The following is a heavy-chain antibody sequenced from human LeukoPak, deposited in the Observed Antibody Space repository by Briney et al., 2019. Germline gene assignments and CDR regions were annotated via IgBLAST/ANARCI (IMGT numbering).Heavy chain of an antibody. CDR1: GGSISSYY. J-gene: IGHJ5*02. CDR3: AREGAMVRGVMGFDP. D-gene: IGHD3-10*01. CDR2: IYYSGST. V-gene: IGHV4-59*01. Sequence: SETLSLTCTVSGGSISSYYWSWIRQPPGKGLEWIGYIYYSGSTNYNPSLKSRVTISVDTSKNQFSLKLSSVIAADTAVYYCAREGAMVRGVMGFDPWGQGTLVTVSS.